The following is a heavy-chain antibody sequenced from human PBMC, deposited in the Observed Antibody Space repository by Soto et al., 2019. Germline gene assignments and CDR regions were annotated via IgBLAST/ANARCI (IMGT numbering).Heavy chain of an antibody. CDR2: IYYSGST. J-gene: IGHJ5*02. CDR3: ARASYCGGECYFNWFDP. V-gene: IGHV4-30-4*01. D-gene: IGHD2-21*01. Sequence: SETLSLTCTVSGGSISSGDYYWSWIRQPPGKGLEWIGYIYYSGSTYYNPSLKSRVTISVDTSKNQFSLKLSSVTAADTAVYYCARASYCGGECYFNWFDPWGQGTLVTVSS. CDR1: GGSISSGDYY.